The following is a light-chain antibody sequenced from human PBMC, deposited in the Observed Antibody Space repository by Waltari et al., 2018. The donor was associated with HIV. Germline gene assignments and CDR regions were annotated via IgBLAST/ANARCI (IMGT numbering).Light chain of an antibody. CDR3: GAWDSGLSAWV. J-gene: IGLJ3*02. V-gene: IGLV1-51*01. Sequence: HSVLTQPHSVSAAPGQNVTISCSGSSSNIGDDYVTWYQQFPGTAPKPLIYDNNKRPSGIPDRFSGTKSGTSATLGITGLQTGDEAGYYCGAWDSGLSAWVFGGGTKLTVL. CDR2: DNN. CDR1: SSNIGDDY.